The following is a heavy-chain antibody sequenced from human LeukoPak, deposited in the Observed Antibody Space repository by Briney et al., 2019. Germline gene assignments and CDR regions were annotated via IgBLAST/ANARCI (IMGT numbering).Heavy chain of an antibody. CDR3: AKHIYGVVSIQQ. CDR1: GFTFSSYA. CDR2: IRSKTDGGTT. D-gene: IGHD3-3*01. V-gene: IGHV3-15*01. J-gene: IGHJ1*01. Sequence: GGSLRLSCAASGFTFSSYAMSWVRQAPGKGLEWVDRIRSKTDGGTTDYAVSVQGRFTISRDDSKNTLYLQMSSLKTEDTAVYYCAKHIYGVVSIQQWGQGTLVTVSS.